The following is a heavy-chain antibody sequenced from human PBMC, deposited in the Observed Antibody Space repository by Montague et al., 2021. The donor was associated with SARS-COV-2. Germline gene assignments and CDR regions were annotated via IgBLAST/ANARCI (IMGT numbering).Heavy chain of an antibody. V-gene: IGHV4-61*01. Sequence: SETLSLTCTVSGGSVSSGSYYWSWIRQPPGKGLEWIGYIYYSGSTNYNPSLKSRVTISVDTSKNQFSLKLISVTAADTAVYYCAGDPWRITVFGVVTRYGMDVWGQGTTVTVSS. D-gene: IGHD3-3*01. CDR2: IYYSGST. J-gene: IGHJ6*02. CDR1: GGSVSSGSYY. CDR3: AGDPWRITVFGVVTRYGMDV.